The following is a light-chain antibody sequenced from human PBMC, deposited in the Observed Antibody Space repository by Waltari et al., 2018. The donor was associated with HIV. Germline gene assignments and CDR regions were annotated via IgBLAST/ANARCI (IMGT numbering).Light chain of an antibody. J-gene: IGLJ2*01. CDR3: SSYTSSSTVV. Sequence: QSALPQPASVSGSPGQSITISCTCTTSDVGGYNYVSSYQQYPGKAPKIMIYDVSNRPSGVSNRFSASKSGNTASLTISGLQAEDEADYYCSSYTSSSTVVFGGGTKLTVL. V-gene: IGLV2-14*01. CDR2: DVS. CDR1: TSDVGGYNY.